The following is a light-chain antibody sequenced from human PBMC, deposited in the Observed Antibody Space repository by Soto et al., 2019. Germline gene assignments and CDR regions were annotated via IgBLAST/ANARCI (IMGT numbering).Light chain of an antibody. CDR1: QDISNY. CDR2: GPS. Sequence: DIQMTQSPSSLSASVGDTVTITCRASQDISNYLAWFQQKPGEAPKLLIYGPSTLESGVPSRFSGDKSGTDFTLTISGLQPEDVAIYYCQKYNSLPFTFGPGTKVEIQ. J-gene: IGKJ3*01. V-gene: IGKV1-27*01. CDR3: QKYNSLPFT.